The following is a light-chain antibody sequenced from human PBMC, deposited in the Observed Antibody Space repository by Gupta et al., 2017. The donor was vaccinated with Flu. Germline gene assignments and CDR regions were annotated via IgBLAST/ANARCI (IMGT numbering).Light chain of an antibody. CDR1: ESVSGN. CDR3: QHYRHWPL. V-gene: IGKV3-15*01. J-gene: IGKJ2*01. CDR2: GAS. Sequence: PGERVSRSCRARESVSGNLAWYQRKPGQPPRLLIYGASNRAAGVPARFSGSGSGTDFTLTISSLQSEDSAIYDCQHYRHWPLFGQGTRLEVK.